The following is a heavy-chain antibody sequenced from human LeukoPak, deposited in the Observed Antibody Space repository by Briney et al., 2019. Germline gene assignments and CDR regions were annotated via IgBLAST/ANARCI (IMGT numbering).Heavy chain of an antibody. V-gene: IGHV1-18*01. CDR3: ARLSSTSSHYYYYYMDV. J-gene: IGHJ6*03. Sequence: ASVKVSCKASGYTFTSYGISWVRQAPGQGLEWMGWISAYNGNTNYAQKLQGGVTMTTDTSTSTAYMELRSLRSDDTAVYYCARLSSTSSHYYYYYMDVWGKGTTVTVSS. D-gene: IGHD2-2*01. CDR2: ISAYNGNT. CDR1: GYTFTSYG.